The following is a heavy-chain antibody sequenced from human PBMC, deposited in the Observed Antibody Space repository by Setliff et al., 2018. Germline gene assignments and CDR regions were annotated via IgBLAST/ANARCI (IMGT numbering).Heavy chain of an antibody. D-gene: IGHD3-10*01. CDR3: ATDRGYYYEY. J-gene: IGHJ4*02. CDR1: GYTFTSYA. CDR2: INAGNGNT. Sequence: GASVKVSCKASGYTFTSYAMHWVRQAPGQRLEWMGWINAGNGNTRYSQKFQGRVTTTRDTSASTAYMELSSLRAEDTALYYCATDRGYYYEYWGQGTLVTVSS. V-gene: IGHV1-3*01.